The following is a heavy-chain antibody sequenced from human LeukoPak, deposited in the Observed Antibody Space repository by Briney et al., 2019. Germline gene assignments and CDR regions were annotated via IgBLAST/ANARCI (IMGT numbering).Heavy chain of an antibody. J-gene: IGHJ6*03. CDR3: AKVIVVVPAAYYYYYMDV. CDR1: GFTFSSYW. CDR2: IKQDGSEK. V-gene: IGHV3-7*01. D-gene: IGHD2-2*01. Sequence: PGGSLRLSCAASGFTFSSYWMSWVRQAPGKGLEWVANIKQDGSEKYYVDSVKGRFTISRDNAKNSLYLQMNSLRAEDTAVYYCAKVIVVVPAAYYYYYMDVWGKGTTVTVSS.